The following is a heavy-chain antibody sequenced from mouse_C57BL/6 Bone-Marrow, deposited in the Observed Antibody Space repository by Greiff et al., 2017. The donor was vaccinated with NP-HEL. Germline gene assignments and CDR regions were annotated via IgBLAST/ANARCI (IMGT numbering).Heavy chain of an antibody. D-gene: IGHD1-1*01. Sequence: VQLQQPGAELVKPGASVKMSCKASGYTFTSYWITWVKQRPGQGLEWIGDIYPGSGSTNSNEKFKSKATLTVDTSSRTAYMQLSSLTSEDAAVYYCARGGIYSYGSSSWYFDVWGTGTTVTVSS. CDR3: ARGGIYSYGSSSWYFDV. V-gene: IGHV1-55*01. CDR2: IYPGSGST. CDR1: GYTFTSYW. J-gene: IGHJ1*03.